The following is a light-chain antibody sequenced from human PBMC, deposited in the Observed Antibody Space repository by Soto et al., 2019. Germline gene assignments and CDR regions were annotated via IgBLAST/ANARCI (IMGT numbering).Light chain of an antibody. V-gene: IGLV2-14*01. CDR3: SSYTSSSTPDFYV. Sequence: QSALTQPASVSGSPGQSITISCTGTSSDVGGYNYVSWYQQHPGKAPKLMIYDVSNRPSGVSNRFSGSKSGNTASLTISGLQAEDEADYYCSSYTSSSTPDFYVFGTGTKVTVL. J-gene: IGLJ1*01. CDR1: SSDVGGYNY. CDR2: DVS.